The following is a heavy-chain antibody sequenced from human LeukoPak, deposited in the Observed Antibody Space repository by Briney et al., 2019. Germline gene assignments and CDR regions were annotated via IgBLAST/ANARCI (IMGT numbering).Heavy chain of an antibody. Sequence: PGGSLRLSCAASGFSFNTYAITWVRQPPGKGLEWVSGISGSGGSTSYADSVKGRFTISRDNSKNTLSLQMNSLKVEDTAVYYCAKGNWGPLYHFDYWGQGTLVTVSS. J-gene: IGHJ4*02. CDR3: AKGNWGPLYHFDY. CDR2: ISGSGGST. D-gene: IGHD7-27*01. CDR1: GFSFNTYA. V-gene: IGHV3-23*01.